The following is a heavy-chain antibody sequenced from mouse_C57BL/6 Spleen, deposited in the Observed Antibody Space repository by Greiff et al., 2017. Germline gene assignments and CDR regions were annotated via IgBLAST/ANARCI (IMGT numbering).Heavy chain of an antibody. D-gene: IGHD1-1*01. CDR3: ARPDYYGSSYWLAY. J-gene: IGHJ3*01. CDR1: GYAFSSSW. V-gene: IGHV1-82*01. CDR2: IYPGDGDT. Sequence: QVQLQQSGPELVKPGASVKISCKASGYAFSSSWMNWVKQRPGKGLEWIGRIYPGDGDTNYNGKFKGKATLTADKSSSTAYMQLSSLTSEDSAVYFCARPDYYGSSYWLAYWGQGTLVTVSA.